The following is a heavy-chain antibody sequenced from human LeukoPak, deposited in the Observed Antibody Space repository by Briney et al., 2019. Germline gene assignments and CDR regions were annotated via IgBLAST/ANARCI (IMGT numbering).Heavy chain of an antibody. CDR1: GYSISSGYY. J-gene: IGHJ4*02. Sequence: ASETLSLTCTVSGYSISSGYYWSWIRQPAGKGLEWIGRIYTSGSTNYNPSLKSRVTMSVDTSKNQFSLKLSSVTAADTAVYYCARMDYDSSGYYQRDYWGQGTLVTVSS. D-gene: IGHD3-22*01. V-gene: IGHV4-4*07. CDR2: IYTSGST. CDR3: ARMDYDSSGYYQRDY.